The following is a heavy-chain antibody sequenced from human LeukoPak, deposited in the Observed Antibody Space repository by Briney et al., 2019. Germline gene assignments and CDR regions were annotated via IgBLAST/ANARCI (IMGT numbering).Heavy chain of an antibody. CDR1: GGSISGYY. D-gene: IGHD1-26*01. CDR3: ARYIVSYPHDAFDI. V-gene: IGHV4-59*01. J-gene: IGHJ3*02. Sequence: PSETLSLTCTVSGGSISGYYWSLIRQPPGKGLEWIGSIYHSGSTYYNPSLKSRVTISVDTSKKQFSLKLSSVTAADTAFYYCARYIVSYPHDAFDIWGQGTMVTVSS. CDR2: IYHSGST.